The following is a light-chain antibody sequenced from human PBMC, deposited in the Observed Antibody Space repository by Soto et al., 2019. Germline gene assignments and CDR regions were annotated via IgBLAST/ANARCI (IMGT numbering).Light chain of an antibody. Sequence: QSALTQPASVSGSPGQSITISCTGTSSDVGSYNYVSWYQQHPGKAPKLMIYDVSNRPSGVSNRFSGSKSGNTASLTIFGLQAEDGADYYCNSYTSNSPYVFGTGTKLTVL. CDR1: SSDVGSYNY. CDR2: DVS. CDR3: NSYTSNSPYV. V-gene: IGLV2-14*01. J-gene: IGLJ1*01.